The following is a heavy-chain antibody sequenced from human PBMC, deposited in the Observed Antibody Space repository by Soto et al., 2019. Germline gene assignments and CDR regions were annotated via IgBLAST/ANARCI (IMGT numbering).Heavy chain of an antibody. J-gene: IGHJ4*02. CDR1: GFTFSDYY. V-gene: IGHV3-11*01. CDR2: ISSSGSTI. Sequence: PGGSLRLSCAASGFTFSDYYMSWIRQAPGKGLEWVSYISSSGSTIYYADSVKGRFTISRDNAKNSLYLQMNSLRAEDTAVYYCARAYSSGWAYYFDYWGQGTLVTVSS. D-gene: IGHD6-19*01. CDR3: ARAYSSGWAYYFDY.